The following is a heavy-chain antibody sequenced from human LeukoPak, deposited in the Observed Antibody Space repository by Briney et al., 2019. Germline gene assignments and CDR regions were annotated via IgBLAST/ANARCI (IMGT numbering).Heavy chain of an antibody. V-gene: IGHV3-30*18. CDR1: GFTFSSYG. J-gene: IGHJ4*02. Sequence: GGSLRLSCAASGFTFSSYGMHWVRQAPGKGLEWVAVISYDGSNKYYADSVKGRFTISRDNSKNTLYLQMNSLRAEDTAVYYCAKDLRAYYGSGSYTDYWGQGTLVTVSS. CDR2: ISYDGSNK. CDR3: AKDLRAYYGSGSYTDY. D-gene: IGHD3-10*01.